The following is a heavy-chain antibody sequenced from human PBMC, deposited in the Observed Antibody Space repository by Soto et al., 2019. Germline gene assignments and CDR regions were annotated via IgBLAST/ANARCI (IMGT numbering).Heavy chain of an antibody. CDR2: IYSSENT. J-gene: IGHJ4*02. V-gene: IGHV4-39*07. CDR1: GGSVISSSYS. CDR3: AAPPRY. Sequence: SETLSLTCTVSGGSVISSSYSWGWIRQSPGKGLEWIGTIYSSENTYYNPSLLSRVTISVDTSKNQFSLKLTSVTAADTAVYYCAAPPRYWGQGTLVTVSS. D-gene: IGHD6-6*01.